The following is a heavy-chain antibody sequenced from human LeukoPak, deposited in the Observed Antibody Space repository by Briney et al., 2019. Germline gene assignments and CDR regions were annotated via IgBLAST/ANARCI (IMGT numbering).Heavy chain of an antibody. CDR2: ISGGGGNT. J-gene: IGHJ6*02. V-gene: IGHV3-23*01. CDR1: GLPLNTFA. D-gene: IGHD3-10*01. CDR3: AKNTMGTVYYGMDV. Sequence: GESLRLSCAASGLPLNTFAMNWVRQAPGKGLEWVSGISGGGGNTYYADAVKGRFTISRDNSKNTLSLQMNSLRAEDTAVYYCAKNTMGTVYYGMDVWGQGTTVTVSS.